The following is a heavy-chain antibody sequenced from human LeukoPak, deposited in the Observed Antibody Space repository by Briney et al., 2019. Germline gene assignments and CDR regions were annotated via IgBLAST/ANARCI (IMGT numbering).Heavy chain of an antibody. CDR1: GYTFSSYG. D-gene: IGHD5-18*01. CDR3: VKYSYGYGRYFDY. J-gene: IGHJ4*02. CDR2: ISAYNGNT. V-gene: IGHV1-18*01. Sequence: ASLKVSCKASGYTFSSYGISWVRQAPGHGLECMGWISAYNGNTNYAQKLQGRVTMTTDTSTSTAYMQLWSLISDDTAEYYCVKYSYGYGRYFDYWGQGTLVTVSS.